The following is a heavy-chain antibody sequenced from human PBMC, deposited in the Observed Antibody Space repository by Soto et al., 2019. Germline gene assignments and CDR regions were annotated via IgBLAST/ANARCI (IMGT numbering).Heavy chain of an antibody. V-gene: IGHV1-69*01. CDR3: ARSGGGASWKVRGYFDY. J-gene: IGHJ4*02. Sequence: QVQLVQSGAEVKKPGSSVKVSCKASGGTFSSYAISWVRQAPGQGLEWMGGIIPIVGTANYAQKFQGRVTSTADESTSTAYMELSSLRSEDTAVYYCARSGGGASWKVRGYFDYWGQGTLVTVSS. CDR2: IIPIVGTA. D-gene: IGHD3-10*01. CDR1: GGTFSSYA.